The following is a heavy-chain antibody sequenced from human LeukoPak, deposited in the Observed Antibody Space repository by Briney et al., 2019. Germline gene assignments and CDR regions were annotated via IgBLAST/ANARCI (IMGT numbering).Heavy chain of an antibody. Sequence: HTGGSLRLSCAVSGITLSNYGMSWVRQAPGKGLEWVAGISGSGGSTNYADSVKGRFTIFRDNAKNTLYLQLHSLRAEDTAVYFCAKRGVVIRVILVGFHKEAYYFDSWGQGALVTVSS. V-gene: IGHV3-23*01. CDR2: ISGSGGST. D-gene: IGHD3-22*01. CDR1: GITLSNYG. J-gene: IGHJ4*02. CDR3: AKRGVVIRVILVGFHKEAYYFDS.